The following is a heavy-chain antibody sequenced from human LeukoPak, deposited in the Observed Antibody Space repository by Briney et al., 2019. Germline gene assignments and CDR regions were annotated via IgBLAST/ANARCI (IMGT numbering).Heavy chain of an antibody. J-gene: IGHJ4*02. Sequence: KPSETLSLTCTVSGVSISSSSAYWDWIRQPPGKGLEWIGSIYYSKNTYYNPSLKSRVTISADTSKNQFSLTLGSVSATDTAVYYCVSPRGFSYGYFDYWGQGTLVTVSS. CDR3: VSPRGFSYGYFDY. CDR2: IYYSKNT. V-gene: IGHV4-39*01. CDR1: GVSISSSSAY. D-gene: IGHD5-18*01.